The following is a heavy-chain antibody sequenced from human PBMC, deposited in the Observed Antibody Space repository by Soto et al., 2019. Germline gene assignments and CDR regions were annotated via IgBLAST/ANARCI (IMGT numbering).Heavy chain of an antibody. D-gene: IGHD2-21*01. CDR2: LYSGAGT. CDR1: GFTVSSNY. Sequence: VQLVESGGGLVQPGGSLRLSCAASGFTVSSNYMNWVRQAPGKGLEWLSVLYSGAGTYYADSVKDRFTISRDNSKTTLYLQLNSLRAEDTAIYYCARECGGDCSNAFDLWGQGTMVTVS. CDR3: ARECGGDCSNAFDL. J-gene: IGHJ3*01. V-gene: IGHV3-66*01.